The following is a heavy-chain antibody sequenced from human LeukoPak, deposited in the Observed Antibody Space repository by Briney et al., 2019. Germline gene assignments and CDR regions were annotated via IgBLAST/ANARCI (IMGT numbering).Heavy chain of an antibody. D-gene: IGHD6-19*01. Sequence: SETLSLTCTVAGGSISSYYWSWIRQPPGKGLEWIGYIYYSGSTNYNPSLKSRVTISVDTSKNQFSLKLSSVTAADTAVYYCERDPGSSGWYDNAFDIWGQGTMVTVSS. J-gene: IGHJ3*02. V-gene: IGHV4-59*01. CDR1: GGSISSYY. CDR2: IYYSGST. CDR3: ERDPGSSGWYDNAFDI.